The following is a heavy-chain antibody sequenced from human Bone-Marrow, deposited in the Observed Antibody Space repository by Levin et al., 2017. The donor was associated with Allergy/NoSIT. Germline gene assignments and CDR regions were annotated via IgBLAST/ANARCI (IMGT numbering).Heavy chain of an antibody. J-gene: IGHJ3*02. V-gene: IGHV3-7*04. CDR2: INRDGRTK. CDR1: GFTFSSYW. Sequence: GESLKISCAGSGFTFSSYWMSWVRQAPAKGLEWVASINRDGRTKYYMDSAMGRFTISRDNAKNSVDLQVKSLRVEDTAVYYCASDSGNLYAFDMWGQGTMVTVSS. CDR3: ASDSGNLYAFDM. D-gene: IGHD1-14*01.